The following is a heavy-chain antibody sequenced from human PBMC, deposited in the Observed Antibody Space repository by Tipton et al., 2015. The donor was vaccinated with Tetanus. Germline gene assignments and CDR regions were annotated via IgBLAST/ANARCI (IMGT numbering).Heavy chain of an antibody. CDR2: IDHSGST. CDR3: ARWETVTTKNNY. V-gene: IGHV4-34*01. J-gene: IGHJ4*02. CDR1: GFSFSGSS. Sequence: LRLSCAASGFSFSGSSMNWIRQPPGKGLEWIGQIDHSGSTSYNPSLKRRVTISVDTPKNQFSLNRSSVTAADTAVYYCARWETVTTKNNYWGQGTLVSVSS. D-gene: IGHD4-17*01.